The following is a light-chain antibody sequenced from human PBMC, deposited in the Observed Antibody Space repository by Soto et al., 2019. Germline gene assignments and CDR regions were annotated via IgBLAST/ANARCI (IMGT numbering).Light chain of an antibody. Sequence: VLTQSQGTLSLSPGARDTLSCRASQSVSSSYLSWYQQKPGQAPRLLIYGASSRATGIPDRFSGSGSGTDFTLTISRLEPEDFAVYYCQQYGSSPITLGQGTRLE. J-gene: IGKJ5*01. CDR1: QSVSSSY. V-gene: IGKV3-20*01. CDR2: GAS. CDR3: QQYGSSPIT.